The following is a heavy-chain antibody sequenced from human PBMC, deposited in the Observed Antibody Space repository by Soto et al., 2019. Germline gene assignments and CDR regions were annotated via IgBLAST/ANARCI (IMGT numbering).Heavy chain of an antibody. J-gene: IGHJ3*02. CDR3: ARAYSDAFDI. CDR1: GFTFNDYY. Sequence: LRLSCAASGFTFNDYYMTWIRQAPGKGLEWVSYISSSGSGIYYAASMKGRFTISRDNAKKSLFLQMSSLRAEDTAVYYCARAYSDAFDIWGQRTVVTVSS. D-gene: IGHD2-15*01. CDR2: ISSSGSGI. V-gene: IGHV3-11*01.